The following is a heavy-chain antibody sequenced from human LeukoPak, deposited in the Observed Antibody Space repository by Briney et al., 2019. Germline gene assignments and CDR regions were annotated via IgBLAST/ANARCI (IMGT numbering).Heavy chain of an antibody. CDR1: GFMFSNFA. V-gene: IGHV3-23*01. J-gene: IGHJ4*02. D-gene: IGHD2-2*01. Sequence: GGPLRLSCAASGFMFSNFAMSWVRQAPGKGLEWVSTIYYSGGNTYSADSVKGRFTISRDNAKNTLYLQMNSLRAEDTAVYYCAKDQGQAVVPRRFDYWGQGTLVTVSS. CDR3: AKDQGQAVVPRRFDY. CDR2: IYYSGGNT.